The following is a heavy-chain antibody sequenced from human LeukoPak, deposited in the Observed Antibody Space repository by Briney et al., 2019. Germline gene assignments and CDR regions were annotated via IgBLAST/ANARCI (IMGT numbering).Heavy chain of an antibody. V-gene: IGHV1-69*13. CDR3: ARDHGGHYYDSSGYYFHYYGMDV. D-gene: IGHD3-22*01. CDR1: GYTFTSYG. Sequence: ASVKVSCKASGYTFTSYGISWVRQAPGQGLEWMGGFIPIFGTANCAQKFQGRVTITADESTSTAYMELSSLRSEDTAVYYCARDHGGHYYDSSGYYFHYYGMDVWGQGTTVTVSS. CDR2: FIPIFGTA. J-gene: IGHJ6*02.